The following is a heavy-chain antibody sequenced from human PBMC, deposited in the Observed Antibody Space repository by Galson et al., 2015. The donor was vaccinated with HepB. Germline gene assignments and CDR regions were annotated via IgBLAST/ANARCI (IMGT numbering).Heavy chain of an antibody. V-gene: IGHV3-33*06. Sequence: SLRLSCAASGFTFSSYGMHWVRQAPGKGLEWVAVIWYDGSNKYYADSVKGRFTISRDNSKNTLYLQMNSLRAEDTAVYYCAKDTGLMVRGVIPYYFDYWGQGTLVTVSS. CDR1: GFTFSSYG. CDR2: IWYDGSNK. J-gene: IGHJ4*02. CDR3: AKDTGLMVRGVIPYYFDY. D-gene: IGHD3-10*01.